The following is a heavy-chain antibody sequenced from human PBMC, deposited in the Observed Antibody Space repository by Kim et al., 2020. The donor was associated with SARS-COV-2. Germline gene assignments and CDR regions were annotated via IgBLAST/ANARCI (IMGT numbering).Heavy chain of an antibody. J-gene: IGHJ4*02. D-gene: IGHD4-17*01. V-gene: IGHV4-34*04. CDR3: ARDHDAYGLYYFDF. Sequence: TPSPPSRAAIAVDTSKNQFSLKLSSVTASDTAVYYCARDHDAYGLYYFDFWGQGTLVTVSS.